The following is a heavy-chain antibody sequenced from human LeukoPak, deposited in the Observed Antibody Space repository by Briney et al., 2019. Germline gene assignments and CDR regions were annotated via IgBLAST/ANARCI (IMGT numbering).Heavy chain of an antibody. CDR3: ARAVRGYSGYESPSFDY. J-gene: IGHJ4*02. V-gene: IGHV3-7*01. CDR2: IKQDGSEK. D-gene: IGHD5-12*01. CDR1: GFTFSSYW. Sequence: GGSLRLSCAASGFTFSSYWMSWVRQAPGKGLEWVANIKQDGSEKYYVDSVKGRFTISRDNAKNSLYLQMNSLRAEDTAVYYCARAVRGYSGYESPSFDYWGQGTLVTVSS.